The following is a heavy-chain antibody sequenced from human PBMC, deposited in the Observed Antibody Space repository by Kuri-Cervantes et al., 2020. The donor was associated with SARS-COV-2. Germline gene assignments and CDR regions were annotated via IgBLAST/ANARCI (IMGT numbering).Heavy chain of an antibody. Sequence: ESLKISCAVYGGSFSGYYWSWIRQPPGKGLEWIGEINHSGSTNYNPSLKSRVTVSVDTSKNQFSLKLSSVTAADTAVYYCARTSGNTAMVPFDYWGQGTLVTVSS. J-gene: IGHJ4*02. CDR3: ARTSGNTAMVPFDY. CDR2: INHSGST. V-gene: IGHV4-34*01. D-gene: IGHD5-18*01. CDR1: GGSFSGYY.